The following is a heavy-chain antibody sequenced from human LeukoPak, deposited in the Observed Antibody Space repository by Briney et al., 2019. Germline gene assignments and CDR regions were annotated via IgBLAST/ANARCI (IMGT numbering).Heavy chain of an antibody. CDR2: IYYSGGT. CDR3: ARHRGLGYCSTTSCYHLDWFDP. J-gene: IGHJ5*02. Sequence: SETLSLTCTVSGGSISSSSYYWGWIRQPPGKGLEWIASIYYSGGTYYNPSLKSRVTISVDTSKNQFSLKLSSVTAADTAVYYCARHRGLGYCSTTSCYHLDWFDPWGQGTLVTVSS. D-gene: IGHD2-2*01. CDR1: GGSISSSSYY. V-gene: IGHV4-39*01.